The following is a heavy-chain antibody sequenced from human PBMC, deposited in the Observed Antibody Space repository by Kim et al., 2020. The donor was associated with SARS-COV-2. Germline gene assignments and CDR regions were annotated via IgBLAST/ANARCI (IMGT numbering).Heavy chain of an antibody. V-gene: IGHV1-3*01. CDR3: AREDYYYYYGMDV. Sequence: YSQKFQGRVTITRDTSASTAYMELSSLRSEDTAVYYCAREDYYYYYGMDVWGQGTTVTVSS. J-gene: IGHJ6*02.